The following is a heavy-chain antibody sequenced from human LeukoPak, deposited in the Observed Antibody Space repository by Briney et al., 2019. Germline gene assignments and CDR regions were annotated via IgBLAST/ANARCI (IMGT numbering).Heavy chain of an antibody. J-gene: IGHJ5*02. D-gene: IGHD6-13*01. Sequence: GGSLRLSCAASGFTFSDYYMSWVRQAPGKGLEWVSYISSSGSTIYYADSVKGRFTISRDNAKNSLYLQMNSLRAEATAVYYCARDERWYSNWFDPWGQGTLVTVSS. CDR2: ISSSGSTI. CDR3: ARDERWYSNWFDP. V-gene: IGHV3-11*01. CDR1: GFTFSDYY.